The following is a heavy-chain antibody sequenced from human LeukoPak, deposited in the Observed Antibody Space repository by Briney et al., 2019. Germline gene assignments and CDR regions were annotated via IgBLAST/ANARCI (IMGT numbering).Heavy chain of an antibody. D-gene: IGHD3-10*01. CDR2: INHSGST. J-gene: IGHJ5*02. V-gene: IGHV4-34*01. CDR3: ARHGGRVRGVIKKPNWFDP. CDR1: GGSFSGYY. Sequence: PSETLSLTCAVYGGSFSGYYWSWIRQPPGKGLEWIGEINHSGSTNYNPSLKSRVTISVDTSKNQFSLKLSSVTAADTAVYYCARHGGRVRGVIKKPNWFDPWGQGTLVTVSS.